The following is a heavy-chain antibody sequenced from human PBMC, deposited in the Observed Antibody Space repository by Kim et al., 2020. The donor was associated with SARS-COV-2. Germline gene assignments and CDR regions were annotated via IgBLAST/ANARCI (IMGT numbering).Heavy chain of an antibody. Sequence: GGSLRLSCAASGFTFSGSAMHWVRQASGKGLEWVGRIRSKANSYATAYAASVKGRFTISRDDSKNTAYLQMNSLKTEDTAVYYCTSRPRGSSGWYGDYWGQGTLVTVSS. D-gene: IGHD6-19*01. CDR1: GFTFSGSA. CDR2: IRSKANSYAT. V-gene: IGHV3-73*01. J-gene: IGHJ4*02. CDR3: TSRPRGSSGWYGDY.